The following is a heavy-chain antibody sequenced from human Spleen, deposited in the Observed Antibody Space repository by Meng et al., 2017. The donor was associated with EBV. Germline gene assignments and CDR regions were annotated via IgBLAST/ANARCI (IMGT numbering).Heavy chain of an antibody. Sequence: VHLQQWGAGLLKPSETLSLTCAVYGGSSSGSDWSWIRQPPGKGLEWIGEINLGGNTNYNPSLKSRVSISVDTSKNHFSLKVDFVTAADTAVYYCATWNNNGWYYGYWGQGTLVTVSS. D-gene: IGHD6-19*01. CDR2: INLGGNT. CDR1: GGSSSGSD. CDR3: ATWNNNGWYYGY. V-gene: IGHV4-34*01. J-gene: IGHJ4*01.